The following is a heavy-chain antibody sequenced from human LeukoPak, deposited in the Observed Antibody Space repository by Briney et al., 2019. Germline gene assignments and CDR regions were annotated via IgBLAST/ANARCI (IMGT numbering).Heavy chain of an antibody. D-gene: IGHD3-3*01. CDR3: ARDYDFWSGYYNY. CDR2: IKQDGSEK. V-gene: IGHV3-7*01. Sequence: PGGSLRLSCAASGFTFSSYWMSWFRQAPGKGLEWVANIKQDGSEKYYVDSVKGRFTISRDNAKNSLYLQMNSLRAEDTAVYYCARDYDFWSGYYNYWGQGTLVTVSS. CDR1: GFTFSSYW. J-gene: IGHJ4*02.